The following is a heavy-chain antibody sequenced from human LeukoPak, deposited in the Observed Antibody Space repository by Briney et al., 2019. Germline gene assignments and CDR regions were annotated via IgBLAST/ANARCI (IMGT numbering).Heavy chain of an antibody. CDR1: GYTFTGYY. D-gene: IGHD1-1*01. V-gene: IGHV1-2*02. CDR2: INPNSGGT. J-gene: IGHJ6*02. CDR3: ARGTPGDNWSHLYYYYGMDV. Sequence: GASVKVSCKASGYTFTGYYMHWVRQAPGQGLEWMGWINPNSGGTNYAQKFQGRVTMTRDTSISTAYMELSRPRSDDTAVYYCARGTPGDNWSHLYYYYGMDVWGQGTTVTVSS.